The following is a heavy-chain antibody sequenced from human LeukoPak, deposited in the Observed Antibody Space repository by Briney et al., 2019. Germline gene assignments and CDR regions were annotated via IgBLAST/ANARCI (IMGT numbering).Heavy chain of an antibody. CDR1: GGSISSGDYY. CDR2: IYYSGST. Sequence: SETLSLTCTVSGGSISSGDYYWSWIRQPPGKGLEWIGYIYYSGSTYYNPSLKSRVTISVDTSKNQFSLKLSSVTAADTAVYYCARQRREIWSGSYFNPFDYWGQGTLVTVSS. J-gene: IGHJ4*02. V-gene: IGHV4-30-4*01. D-gene: IGHD1-26*01. CDR3: ARQRREIWSGSYFNPFDY.